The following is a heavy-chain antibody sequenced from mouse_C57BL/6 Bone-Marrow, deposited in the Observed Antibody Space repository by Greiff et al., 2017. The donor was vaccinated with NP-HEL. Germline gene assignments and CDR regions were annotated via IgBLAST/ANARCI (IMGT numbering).Heavy chain of an antibody. CDR3: ARDYYGTSFDY. V-gene: IGHV5-4*01. J-gene: IGHJ2*01. Sequence: EVQRVESGGGLVKPGGSLKLSCAASGFTFSSYAMSWVRQTPETRLEWVATISDGGSYTYYPDNVKGRFTISRDNAKNNLYLQMSHLKSEDTAMYYCARDYYGTSFDYWGQGTTLTVSS. D-gene: IGHD1-1*01. CDR1: GFTFSSYA. CDR2: ISDGGSYT.